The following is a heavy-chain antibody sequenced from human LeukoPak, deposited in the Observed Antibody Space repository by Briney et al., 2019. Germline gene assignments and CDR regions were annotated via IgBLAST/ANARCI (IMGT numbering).Heavy chain of an antibody. CDR2: INPNSGGT. V-gene: IGHV1-2*02. D-gene: IGHD3-22*01. Sequence: GASVKVSCKASGYTFTGYYMHWVRQASGQGLEWMGWINPNSGGTNYAQKFQGRVTMTRDTSISTAYMELSRLRSDDTAVYYCARWYYDSSGYHDYWGQGTLVTVSS. CDR3: ARWYYDSSGYHDY. J-gene: IGHJ4*02. CDR1: GYTFTGYY.